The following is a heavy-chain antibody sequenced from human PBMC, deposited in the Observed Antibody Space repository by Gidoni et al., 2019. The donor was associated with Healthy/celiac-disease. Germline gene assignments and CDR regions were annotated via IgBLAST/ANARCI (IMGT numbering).Heavy chain of an antibody. D-gene: IGHD6-19*01. Sequence: QVQLVESGGGVVQPGRSLRLSCAASGFTFSSYGMHWVRQAPGKGLEWVAVISYDGSNKYYADSVKGRFTISRDKSKNTLYLQMNSLRAEDTAVYYCAKDRQWLGPHYYGMDVWGKGTTVTVSS. CDR1: GFTFSSYG. J-gene: IGHJ6*04. CDR2: ISYDGSNK. CDR3: AKDRQWLGPHYYGMDV. V-gene: IGHV3-30*18.